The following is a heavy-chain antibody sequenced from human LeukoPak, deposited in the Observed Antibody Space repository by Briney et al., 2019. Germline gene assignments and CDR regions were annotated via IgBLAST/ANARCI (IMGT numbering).Heavy chain of an antibody. Sequence: GESLRLSCAASGFTFSSYEMNWVPQAPGKGLEWVANIKQDGSEKYYVDSVKGRFTISRDNAKNSLCLQMNSLRAADTAVYYCARDRDSSGWIPTVDYWGQGTLVTVSS. CDR2: IKQDGSEK. J-gene: IGHJ4*02. V-gene: IGHV3-7*01. CDR3: ARDRDSSGWIPTVDY. CDR1: GFTFSSYE. D-gene: IGHD6-19*01.